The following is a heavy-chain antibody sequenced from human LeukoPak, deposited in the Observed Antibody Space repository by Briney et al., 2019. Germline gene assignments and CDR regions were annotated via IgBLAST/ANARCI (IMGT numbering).Heavy chain of an antibody. J-gene: IGHJ5*02. Sequence: ASVKVSCKASGYPFTGDFIHWVRQAPGQGLEWMGWINSDSGGTNYARKFQGRVTMTRDTSISTAYMELSSLRSDDTAVFYCARGNIATRRGENWFDPWGQGTLVTVSS. CDR2: INSDSGGT. V-gene: IGHV1-2*02. CDR3: ARGNIATRRGENWFDP. D-gene: IGHD6-6*01. CDR1: GYPFTGDF.